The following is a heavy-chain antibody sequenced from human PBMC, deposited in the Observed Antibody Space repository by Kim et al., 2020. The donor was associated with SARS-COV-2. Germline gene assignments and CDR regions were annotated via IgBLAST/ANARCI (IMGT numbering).Heavy chain of an antibody. CDR1: GFTFSSYG. J-gene: IGHJ4*02. V-gene: IGHV3-33*01. D-gene: IGHD6-13*01. CDR2: IWYDGSNK. CDR3: AREYSSSWDLVY. Sequence: GGSLRLSCAASGFTFSSYGMHWVRQAPGKGLEWVAVIWYDGSNKYYADSVKGRFTISRDNSKNTLYLQMNSLRAEDTAVYYCAREYSSSWDLVYWGQGTLVTVSS.